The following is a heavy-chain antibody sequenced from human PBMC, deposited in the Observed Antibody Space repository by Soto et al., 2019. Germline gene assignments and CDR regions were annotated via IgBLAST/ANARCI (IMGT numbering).Heavy chain of an antibody. CDR1: GGSIGSGDYY. D-gene: IGHD5-12*01. Sequence: PSETLSLTCTVSGGSIGSGDYYWSWIRQPPGKGLEWIGYIYYSGSTYYNPSLKSRVTISVDTSKNQFSLKLSSVTAADTAVYYCARAWLQLYYYGMDVWGQGTTVTVSS. CDR3: ARAWLQLYYYGMDV. CDR2: IYYSGST. V-gene: IGHV4-30-4*01. J-gene: IGHJ6*02.